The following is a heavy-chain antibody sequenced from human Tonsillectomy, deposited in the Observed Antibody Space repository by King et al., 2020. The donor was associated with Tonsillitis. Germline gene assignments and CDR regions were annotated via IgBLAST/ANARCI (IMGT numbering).Heavy chain of an antibody. CDR1: GFTVSSNF. J-gene: IGHJ4*02. CDR3: ARINDYGDYFDY. Sequence: EVQLVESGGDLIQPGGSLRLSCAASGFTVSSNFMSWVRQAPGKGLEWVSVVYTGGSTYYADFVKGRFTISRDNSKNTLYLQMNSLRADDTAVYYCARINDYGDYFDYWGQGTLVTVSS. CDR2: VYTGGST. D-gene: IGHD4-17*01. V-gene: IGHV3-53*01.